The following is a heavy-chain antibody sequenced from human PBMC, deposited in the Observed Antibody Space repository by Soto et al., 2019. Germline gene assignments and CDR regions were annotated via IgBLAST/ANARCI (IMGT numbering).Heavy chain of an antibody. CDR2: IYYSGST. Sequence: SETLSLTCTASGGSISSYYWSWIRQPPGKGLEWIGYIYYSGSTNYNPSLKSRVTISVDTSKNQFSLKLSSVTAADTAVYYCARDFWSGYNNWFDPWGQGTLVTVSS. J-gene: IGHJ5*02. CDR3: ARDFWSGYNNWFDP. CDR1: GGSISSYY. V-gene: IGHV4-59*01. D-gene: IGHD3-3*01.